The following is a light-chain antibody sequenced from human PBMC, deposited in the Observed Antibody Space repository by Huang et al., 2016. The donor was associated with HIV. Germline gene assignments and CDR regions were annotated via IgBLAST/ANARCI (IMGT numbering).Light chain of an antibody. CDR2: DAS. CDR3: QQRSNWPPYT. J-gene: IGKJ2*01. V-gene: IGKV3-11*01. CDR1: QSVSSS. Sequence: EIVLTQSPATLSLSPGARATLSCRASQSVSSSLAWSQQNPGQTPRLLIYDASNRATGIPARFSGSGSGTDVTLTISSLEPEDFAVYYCQQRSNWPPYTFGQGTKLEIK.